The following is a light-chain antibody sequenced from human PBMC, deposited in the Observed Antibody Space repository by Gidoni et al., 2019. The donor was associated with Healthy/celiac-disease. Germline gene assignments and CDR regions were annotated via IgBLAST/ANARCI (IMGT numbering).Light chain of an antibody. V-gene: IGKV1-9*01. CDR2: AAS. CDR1: LGISSY. CDR3: QQLNSYPPT. Sequence: DIPLSPSPSFLSASVGDRVTITCRARLGISSYLAWYQQKPGKAPKLLIYAASTLQSGVPSRFSGSGSGTEFTLTISSLQPEDFATYYCQQLNSYPPTFGQGTKLEIK. J-gene: IGKJ2*01.